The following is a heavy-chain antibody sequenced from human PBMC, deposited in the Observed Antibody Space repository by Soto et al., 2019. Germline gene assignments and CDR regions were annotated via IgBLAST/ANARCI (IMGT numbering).Heavy chain of an antibody. CDR3: AREGVAPYYYYGMDV. J-gene: IGHJ6*02. V-gene: IGHV1-18*01. CDR1: GYTFTRSG. Sequence: GASVKVSCKASGYTFTRSGISWVRQAPGQGLEWMGWISTYNGDTNYAQTFQGRVTMTTDTSTSTVYMGLRSLRSDDTAVYYCAREGVAPYYYYGMDVWGQGTPVTVSS. CDR2: ISTYNGDT. D-gene: IGHD5-12*01.